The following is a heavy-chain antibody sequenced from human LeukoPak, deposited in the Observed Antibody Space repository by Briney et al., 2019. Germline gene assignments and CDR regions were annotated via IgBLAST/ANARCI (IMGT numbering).Heavy chain of an antibody. V-gene: IGHV3-23*01. CDR2: ITGSGGNT. CDR1: GFTFSNYA. CDR3: AKDESYDSSGYSDY. J-gene: IGHJ4*02. Sequence: GASLRLSCAASGFTFSNYAMSWVRQAPGKGLDWVSAITGSGGNTYYADSVKGRFTISRDNSKNTLYLQMNSLRAEDTAVYYCAKDESYDSSGYSDYWGQGTLVTVSS. D-gene: IGHD3-22*01.